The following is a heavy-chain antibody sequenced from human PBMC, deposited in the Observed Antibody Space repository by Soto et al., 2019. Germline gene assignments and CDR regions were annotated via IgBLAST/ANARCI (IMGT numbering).Heavy chain of an antibody. J-gene: IGHJ3*02. Sequence: EVQLVESGGGLVQPGGSLRLSCAASGFTFSRYWMNWVRQAPGKGLEWVANIKQDGTEKNYVDSVKGRFTIYRDNARNSLYLQMDSLRAEDTAVYFCARGDTPMITGMDSFDIWGQGTMVTVSS. CDR3: ARGDTPMITGMDSFDI. V-gene: IGHV3-7*01. CDR2: IKQDGTEK. CDR1: GFTFSRYW. D-gene: IGHD5-18*01.